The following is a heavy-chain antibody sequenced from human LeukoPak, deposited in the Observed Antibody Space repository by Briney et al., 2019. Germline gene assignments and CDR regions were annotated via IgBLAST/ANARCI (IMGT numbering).Heavy chain of an antibody. CDR1: RWSFLGSY. Sequence: SETLSLTCLVYRWSFLGSYLTCIRQPPGKGLQYIGEINPSGSPIYNPSLEGRVTISVDASNNQFSLKLNSVTAADTPVYFCARRTYDYDDNAQARNYGGRGTLVTVSS. CDR3: ARRTYDYDDNAQARNY. V-gene: IGHV4-34*01. J-gene: IGHJ4*02. D-gene: IGHD4/OR15-4a*01. CDR2: INPSGSP.